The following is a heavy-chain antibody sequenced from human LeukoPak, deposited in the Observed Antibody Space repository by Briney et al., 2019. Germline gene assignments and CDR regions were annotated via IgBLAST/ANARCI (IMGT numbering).Heavy chain of an antibody. CDR3: AKGAWADY. CDR2: IPYDGSNK. CDR1: GFTFSSYG. Sequence: GRSLRLSCAASGFTFSSYGMHWVRQAPGKGLEWVAVIPYDGSNKYYADSVKGRFTISRDNSKDTLYLQMNSLRAEDTAVYYCAKGAWADYWGQGTLVTVSS. V-gene: IGHV3-30*18. J-gene: IGHJ4*02.